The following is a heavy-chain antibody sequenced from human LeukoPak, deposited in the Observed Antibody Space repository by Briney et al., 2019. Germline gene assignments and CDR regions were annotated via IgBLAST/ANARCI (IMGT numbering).Heavy chain of an antibody. D-gene: IGHD5-18*01. J-gene: IGHJ4*02. CDR2: IYSGGST. CDR1: GFTVSSNY. Sequence: GGSLRLSCAASGFTVSSNYMSWVRQAPGKGLEWVSVIYSGGSTYYADSVKGGFTISRDNSKNTLYLQMNSLRAEDTAVYYCAREQYSYGSLFDYWGQGTLVTVSS. V-gene: IGHV3-66*01. CDR3: AREQYSYGSLFDY.